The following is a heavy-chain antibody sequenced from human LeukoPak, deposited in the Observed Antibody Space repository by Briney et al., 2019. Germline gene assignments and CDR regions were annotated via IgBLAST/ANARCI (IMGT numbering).Heavy chain of an antibody. CDR2: IYYGGST. Sequence: PSETLSLTCSVSGGSVSDFYRSWIRQSPGKGLEWIGYIYYGGSTTYSPSLKSRVSISRDTSRNQLSLKLTSMTAADTAVYYCARNGGSRFFYMDIWGEGTTVSVS. D-gene: IGHD3-16*01. J-gene: IGHJ6*03. CDR3: ARNGGSRFFYMDI. CDR1: GGSVSDFY. V-gene: IGHV4-59*02.